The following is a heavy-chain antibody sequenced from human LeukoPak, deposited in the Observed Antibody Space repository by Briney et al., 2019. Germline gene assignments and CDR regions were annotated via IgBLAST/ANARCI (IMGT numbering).Heavy chain of an antibody. CDR2: ISSSSSTI. J-gene: IGHJ4*02. V-gene: IGHV3-48*01. Sequence: PGGSLRLSCAASGFTFSSYSMNWVRQAPGKGLEWVSYISSSSSTIYYADSVKGRFTISRDNAKNSLYLQMNSLRAEDTAVYYCARSPDIVVVPAANTLDYWGQGTLVTVSS. CDR3: ARSPDIVVVPAANTLDY. D-gene: IGHD2-2*01. CDR1: GFTFSSYS.